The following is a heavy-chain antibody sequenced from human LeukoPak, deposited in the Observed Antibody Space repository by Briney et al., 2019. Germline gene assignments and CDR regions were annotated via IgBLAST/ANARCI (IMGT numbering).Heavy chain of an antibody. CDR3: ARHTEQQLPYFDY. CDR1: GGSISSSSYY. D-gene: IGHD6-13*01. J-gene: IGHJ4*02. V-gene: IGHV4-39*01. Sequence: PSETLSLTCTVSGGSISSSSYYRSRIRQPPGKGLKWIGSIYYSGSTYYNPSLKSRVTISVDTSKNQFSLKLSSVTAADTAVYYCARHTEQQLPYFDYWGQGTLVTVSS. CDR2: IYYSGST.